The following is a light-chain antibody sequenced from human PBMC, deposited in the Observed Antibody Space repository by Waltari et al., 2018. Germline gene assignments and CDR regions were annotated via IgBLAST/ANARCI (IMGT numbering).Light chain of an antibody. CDR2: EAS. V-gene: IGKV1-33*01. J-gene: IGKJ5*01. CDR1: RDITNF. CDR3: QQYDDFPIT. Sequence: DIQMTQSPASLSASVGDRVDITCQATRDITNFLSWFQQKSGRTPRLLIYEASILDTGVPSRFSGRGSGTHFTLTINDVQPEDSATYFCQQYDDFPITFGQVTRLDI.